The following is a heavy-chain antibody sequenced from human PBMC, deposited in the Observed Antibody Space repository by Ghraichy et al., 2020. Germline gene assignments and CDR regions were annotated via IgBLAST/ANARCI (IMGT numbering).Heavy chain of an antibody. CDR3: ARGEVGQRLYVGWFDP. V-gene: IGHV4-30-2*01. Sequence: SETLSLTCAVSGGSISSGGYSWSWIRQPPGKGLEWIGYIYHSGSTYYNPSLKSRVTISVDRSKNQFSLKLSSVTAADTAVYYCARGEVGQRLYVGWFDPWGQGTLVTVSS. J-gene: IGHJ5*02. D-gene: IGHD6-25*01. CDR1: GGSISSGGYS. CDR2: IYHSGST.